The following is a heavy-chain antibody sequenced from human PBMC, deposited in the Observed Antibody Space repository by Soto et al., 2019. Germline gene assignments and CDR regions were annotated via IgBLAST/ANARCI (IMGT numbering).Heavy chain of an antibody. CDR3: ARDSLIAAAGTGEYYYYGMDV. CDR1: GFTFSSYS. J-gene: IGHJ6*02. D-gene: IGHD6-13*01. CDR2: ISSSSSYI. V-gene: IGHV3-21*01. Sequence: EVQLVESGGGLVKPGGSLRLSCAASGFTFSSYSMNWVRQGPGKGLEWVSSISSSSSYIYYADSVKGRFTISRDNAKNSLYLQMNSLRAEDTAVYYCARDSLIAAAGTGEYYYYGMDVWGQGTTVTVSS.